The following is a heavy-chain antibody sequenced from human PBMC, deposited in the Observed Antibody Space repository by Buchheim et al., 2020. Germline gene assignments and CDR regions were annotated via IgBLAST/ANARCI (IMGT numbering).Heavy chain of an antibody. D-gene: IGHD3-10*01. CDR2: VYHGVNT. CDR1: GDSFSSDNW. J-gene: IGHJ4*02. CDR3: ARGFDFDT. V-gene: IGHV4-4*02. Sequence: QVQLQESGPGLVKPSETLSLTCAVAGDSFSSDNWWTWVRQPPGKGLEWIGEVYHGVNTNYSPSLKSRVTISIDRSKNQVSLKLNSVTAADTAMYYCARGFDFDTWGQGTL.